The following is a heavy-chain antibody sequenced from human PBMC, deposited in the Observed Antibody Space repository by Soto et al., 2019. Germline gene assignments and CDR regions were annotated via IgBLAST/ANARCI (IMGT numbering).Heavy chain of an antibody. D-gene: IGHD6-6*01. J-gene: IGHJ6*02. Sequence: QVQLQESGPGLVKPSQTLSLTCTVSGGSISSGGYYWTWIRQHPGKGLEWIGYNYYSGITYYNPSLKSRVTSSLDTSKNQFSLKLSSVTAADKAVYYCARGSSIAGLYYGMDVWGQGTTVTVSS. V-gene: IGHV4-31*03. CDR3: ARGSSIAGLYYGMDV. CDR1: GGSISSGGYY. CDR2: NYYSGIT.